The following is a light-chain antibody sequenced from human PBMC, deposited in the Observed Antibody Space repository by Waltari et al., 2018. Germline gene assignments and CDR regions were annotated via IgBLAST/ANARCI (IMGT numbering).Light chain of an antibody. CDR3: SSYIDSSTLEL. CDR2: DVS. V-gene: IGLV2-14*03. J-gene: IGLJ2*01. CDR1: SNDIGCYNF. Sequence: QSALTQPASVSGSPGQSITISCTGTSNDIGCYNFASCYQQVPGKAPKLIIYDVSNRPSGVSSRFSGSKSGNTASLTISGLQAEDEANYYCSSYIDSSTLELFGGGTSLTVL.